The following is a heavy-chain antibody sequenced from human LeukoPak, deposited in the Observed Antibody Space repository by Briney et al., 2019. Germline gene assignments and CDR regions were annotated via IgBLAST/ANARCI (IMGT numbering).Heavy chain of an antibody. CDR3: ARDTAASYYYYYMDV. D-gene: IGHD2-2*01. CDR2: IKQDGSEK. J-gene: IGHJ6*03. V-gene: IGHV3-7*01. Sequence: GGSLRLSCAASGFTFSSYWMSWARQAPGTGLEWVANIKQDGSEKYYVDSVKGRFTISRDNAKNSLYLQMNSLRAEDTAVYYCARDTAASYYYYYMDVWGKGTTVTVSS. CDR1: GFTFSSYW.